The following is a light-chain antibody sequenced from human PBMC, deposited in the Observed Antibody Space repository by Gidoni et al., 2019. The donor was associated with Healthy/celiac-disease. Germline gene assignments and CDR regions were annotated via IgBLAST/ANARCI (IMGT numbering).Light chain of an antibody. CDR2: GAS. CDR1: QRVSANY. CDR3: QQYANSRPIT. J-gene: IGKJ5*01. V-gene: IGKV3-20*01. Sequence: EIVLTQSPGTLSLSPGERATLSCRASQRVSANYFAWYQQKPGQAPRLVIYGASTRATGIPDRFSGSGSGTDFTLTISRLEPEDFAVYYCQQYANSRPITFGQGTRLEIK.